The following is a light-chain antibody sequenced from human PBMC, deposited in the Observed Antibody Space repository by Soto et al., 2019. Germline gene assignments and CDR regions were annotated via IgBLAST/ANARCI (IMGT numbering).Light chain of an antibody. J-gene: IGKJ1*01. CDR1: QSISSW. CDR2: DAS. Sequence: DIQVTQSPSALSASVGDRVTFTFRASQSISSWLAWYQQKPGKAPKLLLYDASTLQSGVPSRFSGSGSGTDFTLTISRLHPDDFATYYCQQYNTYPWTFGQGTTGDIK. CDR3: QQYNTYPWT. V-gene: IGKV1-5*01.